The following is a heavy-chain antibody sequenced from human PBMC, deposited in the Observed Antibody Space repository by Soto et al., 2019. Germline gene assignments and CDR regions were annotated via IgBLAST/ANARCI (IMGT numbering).Heavy chain of an antibody. CDR1: GFTFSSYA. J-gene: IGHJ3*02. D-gene: IGHD5-12*01. CDR2: ISYDGSNK. Sequence: PGGSLRLSCAASGFTFSSYAMHWVRQAPGKGLEWVAVISYDGSNKYYADSVKGRFTISRDNSKNTPYLQMNSLRAEDTAVYYCASEMATDDFDIWGQGTMVTVSS. CDR3: ASEMATDDFDI. V-gene: IGHV3-30-3*01.